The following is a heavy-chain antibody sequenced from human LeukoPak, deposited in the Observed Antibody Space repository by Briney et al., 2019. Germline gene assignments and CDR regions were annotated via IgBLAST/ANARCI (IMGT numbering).Heavy chain of an antibody. D-gene: IGHD3-3*01. CDR3: ARSLFRFLEWSYRSYYYYYMDV. CDR1: GGTFSSYA. J-gene: IGHJ6*03. CDR2: IIPIFGTV. Sequence: ASVTVSCKASGGTFSSYAISWVRQAPGQGLEWMGGIIPIFGTVNYAQKFQGRVTITADKSTSTAYMELSSLRSEDTAVYYCARSLFRFLEWSYRSYYYYYMDVWGKGTTVTVSS. V-gene: IGHV1-69*06.